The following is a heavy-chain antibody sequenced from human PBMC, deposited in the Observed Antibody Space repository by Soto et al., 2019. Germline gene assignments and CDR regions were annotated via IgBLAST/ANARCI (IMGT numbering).Heavy chain of an antibody. V-gene: IGHV3-13*04. CDR1: GFTFSSYD. CDR2: IGTAGDT. Sequence: GSLRLSCAASGFTFSSYDMHWVRQATGKGLEWVSAIGTAGDTYYPGSVKGRFTISRENAKNSLYLQMNSLRAGDTAVYYCARASYGSGSYYNDRPFDYWGQGTLVTVSS. CDR3: ARASYGSGSYYNDRPFDY. J-gene: IGHJ4*02. D-gene: IGHD3-10*01.